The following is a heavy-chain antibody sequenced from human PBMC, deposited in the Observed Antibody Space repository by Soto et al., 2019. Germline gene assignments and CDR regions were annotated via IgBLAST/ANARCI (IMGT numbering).Heavy chain of an antibody. CDR1: GFTFRSFG. D-gene: IGHD2-15*01. V-gene: IGHV3-33*01. CDR2: IWFDGSNT. CDR3: ARDRGHGGNPAPFGY. J-gene: IGHJ4*02. Sequence: VQLADSGGGVAQPGRSLRLSCAASGFTFRSFGMHWVRQAPGKGLEWVALIWFDGSNTHYADSVKGRFTISRDNSNNTLYLQMHSLRHEDTAVYYCARDRGHGGNPAPFGYWGQGTLVSVSS.